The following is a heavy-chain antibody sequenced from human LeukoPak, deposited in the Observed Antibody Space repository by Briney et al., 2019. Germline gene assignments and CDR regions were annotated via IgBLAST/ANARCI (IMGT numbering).Heavy chain of an antibody. CDR3: ARQAQREAVAGTTQFDY. CDR2: IYLDDSET. V-gene: IGHV5-51*01. J-gene: IGHJ4*02. Sequence: GESLKISCKGFGDNFNNYWIVWVRQMPGKGLEWMGVIYLDDSETKYSPSFQGQVTISADKSISTAYLQWSSLKASDTAMYYCARQAQREAVAGTTQFDYWGQGTLVTVSS. D-gene: IGHD6-19*01. CDR1: GDNFNNYW.